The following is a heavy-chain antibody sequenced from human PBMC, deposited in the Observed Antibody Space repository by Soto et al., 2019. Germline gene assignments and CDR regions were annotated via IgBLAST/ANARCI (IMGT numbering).Heavy chain of an antibody. Sequence: QVQLVQSGAEVKKPGSSVKVSCKASGGTFSSYAISWVRQAPGLGLEWMGGIIPNFGTADYAQKFQGRVTITADESTSTAYMELSSLRSEDTDVYYCATMKGGSQYYYSGLDVWGQGTTVTVSS. CDR2: IIPNFGTA. CDR1: GGTFSSYA. J-gene: IGHJ6*02. D-gene: IGHD3-10*01. CDR3: ATMKGGSQYYYSGLDV. V-gene: IGHV1-69*12.